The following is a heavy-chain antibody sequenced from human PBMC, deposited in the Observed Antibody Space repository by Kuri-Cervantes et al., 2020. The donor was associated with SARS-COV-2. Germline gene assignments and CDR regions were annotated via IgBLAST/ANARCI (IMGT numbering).Heavy chain of an antibody. Sequence: ESLKISCTVSGGSISSYYWSWIRQPAGKGLEWIGRIYTSGSTNYNPSLKSRVTMSVDTSKNQFSLKLSSVTAADTAVYYCARDWGISSALDGWGQGTLVTVSS. CDR2: IYTSGST. CDR1: GGSISSYY. D-gene: IGHD3-16*01. CDR3: ARDWGISSALDG. V-gene: IGHV4-4*07. J-gene: IGHJ1*01.